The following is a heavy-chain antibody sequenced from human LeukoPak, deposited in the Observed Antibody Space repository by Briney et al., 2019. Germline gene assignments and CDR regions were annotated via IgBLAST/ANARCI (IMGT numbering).Heavy chain of an antibody. CDR1: GGSISSYY. J-gene: IGHJ3*02. Sequence: SETLSLTCTVSGGSISSYYWSWIRQPPGKGLEWIGYISYSGITNYNPSLKSRVTISVDTPKNQFSLKLSSVTAADTAVYYCARGGYYDPHAFDIWGQGTMVTVSS. D-gene: IGHD3-22*01. CDR3: ARGGYYDPHAFDI. V-gene: IGHV4-59*12. CDR2: ISYSGIT.